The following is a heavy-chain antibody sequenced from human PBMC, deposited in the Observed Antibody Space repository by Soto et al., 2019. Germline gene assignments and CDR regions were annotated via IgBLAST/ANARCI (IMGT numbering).Heavy chain of an antibody. V-gene: IGHV3-23*01. J-gene: IGHJ6*02. CDR3: AKGVPGYCSGGSCYHTPYYYYYGMDV. CDR1: GFTFSSYA. CDR2: ISGSGGST. D-gene: IGHD2-15*01. Sequence: SGGSLRLSCAASGFTFSSYAMSWVRQAPGKGLEWVSAISGSGGSTYYADSVKGRFTISRDNSKNTLYLQMNSLRAEDTAVYYCAKGVPGYCSGGSCYHTPYYYYYGMDVWGQGTTVTVSS.